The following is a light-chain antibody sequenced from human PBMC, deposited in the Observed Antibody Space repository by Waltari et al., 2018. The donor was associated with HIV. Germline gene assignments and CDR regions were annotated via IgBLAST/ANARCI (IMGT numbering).Light chain of an antibody. J-gene: IGKJ1*01. V-gene: IGKV3-15*01. CDR2: GAS. CDR1: QRVSSN. Sequence: EIVMTQSPATLSVSPGERATLSCRASQRVSSNFAWYQQKPGQAPRLLIYGASTRATGIPARFSGSGSGTEFTLTISSLQSEDFAVYYCQQYNNWPPRRTFGQGTKVEIK. CDR3: QQYNNWPPRRT.